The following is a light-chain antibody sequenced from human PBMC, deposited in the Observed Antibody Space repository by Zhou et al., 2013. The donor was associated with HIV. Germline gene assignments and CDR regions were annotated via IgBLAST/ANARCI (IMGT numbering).Light chain of an antibody. CDR2: LGS. V-gene: IGKV2-28*01. J-gene: IGKJ1*01. CDR1: QSLLLSDGKTY. Sequence: DIVMTQTPLSLSVTPGQPASISCKSSQSLLLSDGKTYLFWYLQKPGQSPQLLIYLGSNRASGVPDRFSGSGSGTDFTLKISRVEAEDVGVYYCMQALQTPTFGQGTKVEIK. CDR3: MQALQTPT.